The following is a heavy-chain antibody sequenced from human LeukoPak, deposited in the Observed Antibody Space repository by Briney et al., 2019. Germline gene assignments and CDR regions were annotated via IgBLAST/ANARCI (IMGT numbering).Heavy chain of an antibody. CDR1: GGSISRSGHY. D-gene: IGHD1-7*01. CDR2: IYYSGSA. J-gene: IGHJ6*02. CDR3: ATSYNWNYDYFYYGMDV. V-gene: IGHV4-39*01. Sequence: SETLSLTCTVSGGSISRSGHYWGWIRQPPGKGLEWIASIYYSGSAYYNPSLASRVTMSVDTSKNQFALKLSSVTAADTAVYYCATSYNWNYDYFYYGMDVWGQGTTVTVSS.